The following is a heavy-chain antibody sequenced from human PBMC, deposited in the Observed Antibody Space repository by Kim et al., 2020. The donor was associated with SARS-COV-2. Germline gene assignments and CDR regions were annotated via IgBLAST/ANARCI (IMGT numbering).Heavy chain of an antibody. Sequence: ASVKVSCKASGYTFTSYAMHWVRQAPGQRLEWMGWINAGNGNTKYSQKFQGRVTITRDTSASTAYMELSSLRSEDTAVYYCARGFTMVRGVIIYYWGQGTLVTVSS. D-gene: IGHD3-10*01. V-gene: IGHV1-3*01. CDR3: ARGFTMVRGVIIYY. CDR1: GYTFTSYA. CDR2: INAGNGNT. J-gene: IGHJ4*02.